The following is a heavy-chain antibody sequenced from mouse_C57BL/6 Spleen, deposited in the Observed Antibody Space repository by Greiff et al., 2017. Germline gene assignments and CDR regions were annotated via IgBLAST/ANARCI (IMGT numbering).Heavy chain of an antibody. CDR2: INPGSGGT. D-gene: IGHD2-3*01. CDR3: ARAIYDGYSLFDY. V-gene: IGHV1-54*01. J-gene: IGHJ2*01. Sequence: VQLQQSGAELVRPGTSVKVSCKASGYAFTNYLIEWVKQRPGQGLEWIGVINPGSGGTNYNEKFKGKATLTADKSSSTAYMQLSSLTSEDSAVYFGARAIYDGYSLFDYWGQGTTLTVSS. CDR1: GYAFTNYL.